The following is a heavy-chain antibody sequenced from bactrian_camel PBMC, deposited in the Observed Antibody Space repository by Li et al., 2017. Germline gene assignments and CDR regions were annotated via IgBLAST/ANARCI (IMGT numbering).Heavy chain of an antibody. CDR2: IDDTGTT. J-gene: IGHJ4*01. V-gene: IGHV3S53*01. CDR1: GYGYSSRNC. Sequence: VQLVESGGGSVQAGGSLRLSCAASGYGYSSRNCMGWFRQVPGKEREGVATIDDTGTTSYADSVKGRFTISEDNAKTTVYLQMNNLKPEDTAVYYCAAPGPNTVPPCLWRQGTQVTVS. CDR3: AAPGPNTVPPCL. D-gene: IGHD6*01.